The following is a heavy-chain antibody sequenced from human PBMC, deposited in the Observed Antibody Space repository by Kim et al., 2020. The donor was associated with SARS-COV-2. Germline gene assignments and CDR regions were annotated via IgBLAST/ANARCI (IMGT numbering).Heavy chain of an antibody. V-gene: IGHV1-69*04. J-gene: IGHJ6*03. CDR3: ARDTRDSSPGHYYYYYYMD. D-gene: IGHD6-13*01. Sequence: SVKVSCKASGGTFSSYAISLVRQAPGQGLEWMGRIIPIFGIANYAQKFQGRVTITADKSTSTAYIELSSLRSEDTAVYYCARDTRDSSPGHYYYYYYMD. CDR1: GGTFSSYA. CDR2: IIPIFGIA.